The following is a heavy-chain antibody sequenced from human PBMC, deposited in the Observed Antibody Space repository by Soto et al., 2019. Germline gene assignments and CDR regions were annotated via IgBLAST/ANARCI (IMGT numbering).Heavy chain of an antibody. CDR3: AKDITYQVPYNYYYYGFDD. V-gene: IGHV3-30*18. CDR2: ISYDEIDK. J-gene: IGHJ6*02. Sequence: PGGSLRLSCAASGFTFSSHAMHWVRQAPGKGLEWVAAISYDEIDKKYASSVKGRFTVSRDNVKNTLSLQMNSLRAEDTAVYYCAKDITYQVPYNYYYYGFDDWRQGTTVTVSS. CDR1: GFTFSSHA. D-gene: IGHD2-2*01.